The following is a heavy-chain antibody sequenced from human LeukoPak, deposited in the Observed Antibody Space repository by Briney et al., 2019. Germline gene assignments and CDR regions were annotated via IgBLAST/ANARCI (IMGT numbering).Heavy chain of an antibody. Sequence: SVKVSCKASGGTFISYAISWVRQAPGPGLEWMGRIIPIFGIANYAQKFQGRVTITADKSTSTAYMELSSLRSEDTAVYYCARARTGVVPAAPYYYYGMDVWGQGTTVTVSS. D-gene: IGHD2-2*01. CDR3: ARARTGVVPAAPYYYYGMDV. CDR1: GGTFISYA. J-gene: IGHJ6*02. V-gene: IGHV1-69*04. CDR2: IIPIFGIA.